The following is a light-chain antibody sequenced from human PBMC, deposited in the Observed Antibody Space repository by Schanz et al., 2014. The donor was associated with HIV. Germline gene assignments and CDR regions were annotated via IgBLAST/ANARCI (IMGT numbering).Light chain of an antibody. CDR1: TSEGGRETP. CDR3: CSCSPSNTWV. CDR2: EGN. V-gene: IGLV2-23*01. Sequence: QSALTQPASVAGSPGQSIKNEGKGGTSEGGRETPIPWYQQHPDKAPKLIIYEGNKRPSGVSNRFSGSKSGNTASLTVSGLQAEDEASYYCCSCSPSNTWVFGGGTKLTVL. J-gene: IGLJ3*02.